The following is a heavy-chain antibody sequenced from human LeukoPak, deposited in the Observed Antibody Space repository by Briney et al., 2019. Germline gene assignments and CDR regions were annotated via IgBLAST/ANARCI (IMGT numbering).Heavy chain of an antibody. CDR1: GFTFSSYS. J-gene: IGHJ6*02. D-gene: IGHD1-26*01. CDR3: AKARGIRYYYGMDV. V-gene: IGHV3-21*04. CDR2: ISSSSDYI. Sequence: PGGSLRLSCAASGFTFSSYSMNWVRQAPGKGLEWVSSISSSSDYIYYADSVKGRFTISRVNAKNSLYLQMNSLRAEDTAVYYCAKARGIRYYYGMDVWGQGTTVTVSS.